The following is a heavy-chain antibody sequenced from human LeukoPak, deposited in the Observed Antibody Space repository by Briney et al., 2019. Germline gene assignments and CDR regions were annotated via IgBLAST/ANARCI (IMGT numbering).Heavy chain of an antibody. V-gene: IGHV3-23*01. CDR3: ARDSSAGGGLDV. J-gene: IGHJ6*02. D-gene: IGHD6-19*01. CDR2: ISAGGAGT. Sequence: PGGSLRLSCAVPGFAFSSYAMSWVRQAPGKGLEWVSGISAGGAGTYYADSVTGRLTISGDNSKNTLYLQVNSLRAEDTAVYYCARDSSAGGGLDVWGQGTAITVSS. CDR1: GFAFSSYA.